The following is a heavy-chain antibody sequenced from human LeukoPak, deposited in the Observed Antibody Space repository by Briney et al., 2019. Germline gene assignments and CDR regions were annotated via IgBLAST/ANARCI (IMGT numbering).Heavy chain of an antibody. D-gene: IGHD3-9*01. CDR3: ASVYYDILTGSIDAFDI. CDR1: GGSFRGYY. CDR2: INHSGST. J-gene: IGHJ3*02. V-gene: IGHV4-34*01. Sequence: SETLSLTCAVYGGSFRGYYWSWIRQPPGKGLEWIGEINHSGSTNYNPSLKSRVTISVDTSKNQFSLMLSSVTAADTAVYYCASVYYDILTGSIDAFDIWGQGTMVTVSS.